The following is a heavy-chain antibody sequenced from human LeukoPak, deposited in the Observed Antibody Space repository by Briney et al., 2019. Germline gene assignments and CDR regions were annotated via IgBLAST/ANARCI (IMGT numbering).Heavy chain of an antibody. CDR3: ARLSYSSSSVDVISWFDP. CDR1: GYTFTGYY. J-gene: IGHJ5*02. V-gene: IGHV1-2*02. D-gene: IGHD6-6*01. Sequence: ASVKVSCKASGYTFTGYYMHWVRQAPGQGLEWMGWINPNSGGTNYAQKFQGRVTMTRDTSISTAYMELSRLRSDDTAVYYCARLSYSSSSVDVISWFDPWGQGTLVTVSS. CDR2: INPNSGGT.